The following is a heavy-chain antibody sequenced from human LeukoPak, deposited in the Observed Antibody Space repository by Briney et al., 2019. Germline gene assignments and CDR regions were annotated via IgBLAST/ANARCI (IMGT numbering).Heavy chain of an antibody. CDR3: SGGDYLDTSAYYRR. D-gene: IGHD3-22*01. Sequence: GGSLRLSCAASGFGFSGSAMHWVRQASGKGLEWVGRIRSKGSSYAITYAASVKGRFTISRDDSKNTAFLQMNSLKTEDTAVYYCSGGDYLDTSAYYRRWGQGILVTVSS. CDR2: IRSKGSSYAI. V-gene: IGHV3-73*01. CDR1: GFGFSGSA. J-gene: IGHJ4*02.